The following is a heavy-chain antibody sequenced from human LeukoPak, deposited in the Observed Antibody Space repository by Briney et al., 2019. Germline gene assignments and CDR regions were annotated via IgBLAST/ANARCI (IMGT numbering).Heavy chain of an antibody. CDR2: IYYSGST. Sequence: SETLSLTCTVSGGSSSSSSYYWGWIRQPPGKGLEWIGSIYYSGSTYYNPSLKSRVTISVDTSKNQFSLKLSSVTAADTAVYYCATRYDFWSGYRVYFDYWGQGTLVTVSS. D-gene: IGHD3-3*01. CDR3: ATRYDFWSGYRVYFDY. CDR1: GGSSSSSSYY. V-gene: IGHV4-39*01. J-gene: IGHJ4*02.